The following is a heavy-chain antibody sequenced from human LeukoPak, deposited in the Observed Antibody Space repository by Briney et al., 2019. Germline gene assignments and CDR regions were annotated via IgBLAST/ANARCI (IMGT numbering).Heavy chain of an antibody. V-gene: IGHV1-18*01. J-gene: IGHJ6*02. CDR2: ISAYNGNT. Sequence: ASVKVSCKASGYTFTSYGISWVRQAPGQGLEWMGWISAYNGNTNYAQKLQGRVTMPTDTSTSTAYMELRSLRSDDTAVYYCARDYYDSSGYWGLTYYYGMDVWGQGTTVTVSS. D-gene: IGHD3-22*01. CDR1: GYTFTSYG. CDR3: ARDYYDSSGYWGLTYYYGMDV.